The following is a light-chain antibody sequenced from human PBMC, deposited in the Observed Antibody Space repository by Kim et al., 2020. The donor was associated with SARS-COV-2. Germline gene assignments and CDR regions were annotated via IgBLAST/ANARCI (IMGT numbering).Light chain of an antibody. Sequence: QSALTQPPSASGSPGQSVTISCSGIYNYISWYQQHPGKIPKLLIYDVNKRPSGVPDRFSGSRSANTASLTVSGLQADDEADYYCSSFAANNILLFGGGTKVTVL. V-gene: IGLV2-8*01. J-gene: IGLJ2*01. CDR2: DVN. CDR1: YNY. CDR3: SSFAANNILL.